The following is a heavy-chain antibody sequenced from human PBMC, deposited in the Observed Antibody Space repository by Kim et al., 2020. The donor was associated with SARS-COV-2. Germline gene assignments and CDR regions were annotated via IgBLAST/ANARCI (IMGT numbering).Heavy chain of an antibody. CDR2: MSFDGFSK. J-gene: IGHJ4*02. Sequence: GGSLRLSCATSGVYVIHWVRQAPGKGLEWVAAMSFDGFSKYFADSVMGRFTISRDSSKNMVWLQLNSLRDEDSAMYYCATEGDTSGRCGYFDYWSQGTLVTVSS. CDR3: ATEGDTSGRCGYFDY. CDR1: GVYV. D-gene: IGHD6-19*01. V-gene: IGHV3-30*04.